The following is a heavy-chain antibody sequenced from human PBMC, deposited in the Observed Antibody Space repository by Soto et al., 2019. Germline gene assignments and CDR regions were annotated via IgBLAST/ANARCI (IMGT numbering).Heavy chain of an antibody. CDR1: GFAFSSYA. Sequence: GGSLRLSCTASGFAFSSYAISWVRQAPGKGLEWDSGIGGSGDNIYNADSVNGRFTISRDNSKNTTFLQMIRVRAEDTPVYYCAKYDYHFRTGYSLTRGIDFWGQGTAVTVSS. CDR2: IGGSGDNI. V-gene: IGHV3-23*01. D-gene: IGHD3-3*01. J-gene: IGHJ6*02. CDR3: AKYDYHFRTGYSLTRGIDF.